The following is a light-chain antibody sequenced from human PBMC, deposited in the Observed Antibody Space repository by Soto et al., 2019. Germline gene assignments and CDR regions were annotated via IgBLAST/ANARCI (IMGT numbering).Light chain of an antibody. CDR3: QTWGTGIVL. J-gene: IGLJ2*01. V-gene: IGLV4-69*01. Sequence: QPVLTQSPSASASLGASVKLTCTLSSGHSDFAIAWHQQQPDKGPRFLMKLNNDGTHTRGDGIPDRFSGSYSGAERYLTISSLQSEDEADYYCQTWGTGIVLFGGGTKVTVL. CDR1: SGHSDFA. CDR2: LNNDGTH.